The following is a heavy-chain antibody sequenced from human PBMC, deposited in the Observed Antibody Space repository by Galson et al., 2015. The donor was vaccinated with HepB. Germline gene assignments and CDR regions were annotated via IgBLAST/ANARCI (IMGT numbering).Heavy chain of an antibody. Sequence: SLRLSCAASGFTFSRYGMHWVRQAPGKGLDWVAAIQIDGSKEYYAHSVKGRFTISRDDSKNTVTLQMNSLGAEDSAVDYCGGDFSYGSLDFGNWGQGTLVTVFS. D-gene: IGHD6-6*01. CDR2: IQIDGSKE. CDR3: GGDFSYGSLDFGN. CDR1: GFTFSRYG. J-gene: IGHJ4*02. V-gene: IGHV3-33*01.